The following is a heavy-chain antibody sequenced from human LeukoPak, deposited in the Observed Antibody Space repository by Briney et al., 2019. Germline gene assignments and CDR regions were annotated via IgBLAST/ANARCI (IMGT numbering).Heavy chain of an antibody. J-gene: IGHJ4*02. CDR1: GFTFSDYA. CDR2: IFGYGGST. D-gene: IGHD5-18*01. V-gene: IGHV3-23*01. Sequence: GGSLRHSCVASGFTFSDYAMSWVRQAPGKGLEWVSTIFGYGGSTYYADSVEDRFTISRDNAKNTVYLQLNSLRAEDTAVYYCAKMAGYNSRFDYWGQGTLVTVSS. CDR3: AKMAGYNSRFDY.